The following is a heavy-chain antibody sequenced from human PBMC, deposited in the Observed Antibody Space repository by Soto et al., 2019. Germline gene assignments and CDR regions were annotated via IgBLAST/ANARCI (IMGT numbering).Heavy chain of an antibody. V-gene: IGHV4-31*03. Sequence: SETLSLTCTVSGGSISSGGYYWSWIRQHPGKGLEWIGYIYYSGSTYYNPSLKSRVTISVDTSKNQFPLKLSSVTAADTAVYYCARSYYYDSSGYYPLHYWGQGTLVTVSS. CDR3: ARSYYYDSSGYYPLHY. CDR2: IYYSGST. CDR1: GGSISSGGYY. D-gene: IGHD3-22*01. J-gene: IGHJ4*02.